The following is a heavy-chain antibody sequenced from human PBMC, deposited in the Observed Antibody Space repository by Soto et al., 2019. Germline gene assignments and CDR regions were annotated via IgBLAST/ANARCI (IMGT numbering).Heavy chain of an antibody. CDR3: ARAHAPRAVAQYYFDY. CDR2: IMPVYGTT. D-gene: IGHD6-19*01. J-gene: IGHJ4*02. CDR1: GGTFSNHE. V-gene: IGHV1-69*01. Sequence: QXQLVQSGAELKKPGSSVKVSCKSSGGTFSNHEISWVRQVPGQGLEWLGGIMPVYGTTNIAQSFHGRVTITADEATTTAFMELSSLSYEDTAVYYCARAHAPRAVAQYYFDYWGQGTLVTVSS.